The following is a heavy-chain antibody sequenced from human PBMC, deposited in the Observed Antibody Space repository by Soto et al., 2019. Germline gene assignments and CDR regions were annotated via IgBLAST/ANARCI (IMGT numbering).Heavy chain of an antibody. CDR3: ARQIAAAGRFDP. V-gene: IGHV4-39*01. CDR2: IYYSGST. D-gene: IGHD6-13*01. J-gene: IGHJ5*02. CDR1: GGSISSSSYY. Sequence: SETLSLTCTVSGGSISSSSYYWGWIRQPPGKWLEWIGSIYYSGSTYYNPSLKSRVTISVDTSKNQFSLKLSSVTAADTAVYYCARQIAAAGRFDPWGQGTLVTVYS.